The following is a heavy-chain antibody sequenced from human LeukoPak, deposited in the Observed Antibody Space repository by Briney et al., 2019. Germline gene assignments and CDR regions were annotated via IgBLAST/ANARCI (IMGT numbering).Heavy chain of an antibody. CDR2: IKSKTDGGTT. V-gene: IGHV3-15*01. CDR1: GFTFSTYG. CDR3: PYYDILTGYFGY. D-gene: IGHD3-9*01. J-gene: IGHJ4*02. Sequence: GGTLRLSCVASGFTFSTYGMSWVRQAPGKGLEWVGRIKSKTDGGTTDYAAPVKGRFTISRDDSKNTLYLQMNSLKTEDTAVYYCPYYDILTGYFGYWGQGTLVTVSS.